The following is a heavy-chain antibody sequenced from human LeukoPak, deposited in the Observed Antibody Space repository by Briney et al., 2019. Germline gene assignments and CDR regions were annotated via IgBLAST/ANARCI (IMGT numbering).Heavy chain of an antibody. J-gene: IGHJ4*02. CDR3: ARGTGPLYYFDY. Sequence: ASVTVSCKASGYTFTSYYMHWVRQAPGQGLEGMGIINPSGGSTSYAQKFQGRVTMTRDTSTSTVYMELSSLRSEDTAVYYCARGTGPLYYFDYWGQGTLVTVSS. V-gene: IGHV1-46*01. CDR2: INPSGGST. CDR1: GYTFTSYY.